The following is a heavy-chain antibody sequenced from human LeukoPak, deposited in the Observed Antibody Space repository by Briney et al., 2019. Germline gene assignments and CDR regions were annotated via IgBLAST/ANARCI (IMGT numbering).Heavy chain of an antibody. CDR2: ISYDGDNK. Sequence: GRSLRLSCAASGFTFSSCGMHWVRQAPGKGLEWVALISYDGDNKYYADSVKGRFTISRDNSKNTLYLQMNSLRPEDTAVYYCVKGDFDWSPFDYWGQGTLVTVSS. CDR1: GFTFSSCG. V-gene: IGHV3-30*18. D-gene: IGHD3-9*01. CDR3: VKGDFDWSPFDY. J-gene: IGHJ4*02.